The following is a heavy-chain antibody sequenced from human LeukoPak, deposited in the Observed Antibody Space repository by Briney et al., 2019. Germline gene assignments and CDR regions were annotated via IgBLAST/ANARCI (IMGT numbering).Heavy chain of an antibody. CDR1: GYSFTSYW. V-gene: IGHV5-51*01. CDR2: IYPRDSDT. CDR3: ARSAAARRGLYFDY. J-gene: IGHJ4*02. Sequence: GESLKISCKGSGYSFTSYWIGWVRQTPGKGLEWIGIIYPRDSDTRYSPSFQGQVTISADNSITTAYLQWSSLKASDTAMYYCARSAAARRGLYFDYWGQGTLVTISS. D-gene: IGHD6-6*01.